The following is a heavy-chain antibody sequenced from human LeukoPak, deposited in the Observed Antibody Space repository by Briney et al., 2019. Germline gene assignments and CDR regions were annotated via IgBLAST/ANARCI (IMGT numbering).Heavy chain of an antibody. CDR3: ARGWITTGVYCGMDV. CDR2: IYSGGST. D-gene: IGHD1-14*01. CDR1: GFTVSSNY. V-gene: IGHV3-53*01. Sequence: GGSLRLSCAASGFTVSSNYMSWVRQAPGKGLEWVSVIYSGGSTYYADSVKGRFTISRDNSKNTLYLQMNSLRAEDTAVYYCARGWITTGVYCGMDVWGKGTTVTVSS. J-gene: IGHJ6*04.